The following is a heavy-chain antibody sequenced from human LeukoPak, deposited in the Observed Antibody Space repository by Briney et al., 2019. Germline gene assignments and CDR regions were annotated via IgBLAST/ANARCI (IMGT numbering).Heavy chain of an antibody. D-gene: IGHD3-10*01. V-gene: IGHV3-74*01. CDR2: ISGGGSGT. CDR3: ERERVYGSGSSDY. J-gene: IGHJ4*02. Sequence: QPGGSLRLSCTASGFTFTSHWMNWVRQVPGKGLEWVSRISGGGSGTNYADSVKGRFTISRDNAKNTLYLQMNSLRVEDTAVYYCERERVYGSGSSDYWGEGSLVTVSS. CDR1: GFTFTSHW.